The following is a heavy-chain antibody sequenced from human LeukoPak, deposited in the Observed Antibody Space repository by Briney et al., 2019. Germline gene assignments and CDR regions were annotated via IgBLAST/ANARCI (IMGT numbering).Heavy chain of an antibody. Sequence: PGGSLRLSCAASGFTVSSNYMSWVRQAPGKGLEWVSAISGSGGSTYYADSVKGRFTISRDNSKNTLYLQMNSLRAEDTAVYYCAKGDITMVRGVWDYWGQGTLVTVSS. CDR1: GFTVSSNY. CDR3: AKGDITMVRGVWDY. J-gene: IGHJ4*02. D-gene: IGHD3-10*01. CDR2: ISGSGGST. V-gene: IGHV3-23*01.